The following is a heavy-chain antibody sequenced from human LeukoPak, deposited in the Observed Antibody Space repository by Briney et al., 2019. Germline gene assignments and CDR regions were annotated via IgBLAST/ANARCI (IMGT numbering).Heavy chain of an antibody. Sequence: AGGSLRLSCAASGFTFSSYAMSWVRQAPGKGLEWVSAISGSGGSTYYADSVKGRFTISRDNSKNTLYLQMNSLRAEDTAVYYCAKFSWFGELFQPFDYWDQGTLVTVSS. CDR2: ISGSGGST. CDR3: AKFSWFGELFQPFDY. V-gene: IGHV3-23*01. CDR1: GFTFSSYA. J-gene: IGHJ4*02. D-gene: IGHD3-10*01.